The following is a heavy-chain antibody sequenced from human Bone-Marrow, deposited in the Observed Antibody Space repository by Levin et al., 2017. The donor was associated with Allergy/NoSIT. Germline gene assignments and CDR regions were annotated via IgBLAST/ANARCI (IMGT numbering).Heavy chain of an antibody. CDR1: GFNVSTYT. V-gene: IGHV3-21*01. D-gene: IGHD6-19*01. Sequence: PGGSLRLSCVASGFNVSTYTMSWVRQAPGKGLEWVSSISSRSTYIHYADSVKGRFTISRDNSKNSLYLQMESLRAEDTALFYCARGAAVPGSPRGGMDVWGQGTTVTVSS. J-gene: IGHJ6*02. CDR3: ARGAAVPGSPRGGMDV. CDR2: ISSRSTYI.